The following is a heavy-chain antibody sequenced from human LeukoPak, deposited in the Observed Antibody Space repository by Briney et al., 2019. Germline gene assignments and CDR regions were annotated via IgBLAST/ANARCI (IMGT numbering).Heavy chain of an antibody. CDR2: INHSGST. D-gene: IGHD1-26*01. CDR3: ARHLSSPGGINWFDP. J-gene: IGHJ5*02. Sequence: PSETLSLTCAVYGGSFSGYYWSWIRQPPGKGLEWIGEINHSGSTNYNPSLKSRVTISVDTSKNQFSLKLSSVTAADTAVYYCARHLSSPGGINWFDPWGQGTLVTVSS. V-gene: IGHV4-34*01. CDR1: GGSFSGYY.